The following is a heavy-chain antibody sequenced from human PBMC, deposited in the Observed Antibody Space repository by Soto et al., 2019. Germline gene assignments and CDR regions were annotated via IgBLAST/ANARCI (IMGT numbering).Heavy chain of an antibody. Sequence: PSETLSLTWTVSGGSIRSYCWTWIRQPPGEGLEWIGCICNSGSTNYNPSLKSRVTISVDTSKNQFSLKLSSVTAADTAVYYCARDRTTVTTRRNTDAFDIWGQGTMVTVSS. CDR1: GGSIRSYC. CDR3: ARDRTTVTTRRNTDAFDI. CDR2: ICNSGST. J-gene: IGHJ3*02. V-gene: IGHV4-59*12. D-gene: IGHD4-17*01.